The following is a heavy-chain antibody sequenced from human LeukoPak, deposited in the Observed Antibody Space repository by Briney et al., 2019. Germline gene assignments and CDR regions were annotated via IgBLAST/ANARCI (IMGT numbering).Heavy chain of an antibody. CDR2: ISSSSSTI. CDR3: ARELAARPFDY. J-gene: IGHJ4*02. Sequence: PGGSLRLSCAASGFTFSSYSMNWVRQAPGKGLEWVSYISSSSSTIYYADSVKGRFTISRDNAKNSLYLQMNSLRAEDTAVYYCARELAARPFDYWGQGTLVTVSS. CDR1: GFTFSSYS. D-gene: IGHD6-6*01. V-gene: IGHV3-48*01.